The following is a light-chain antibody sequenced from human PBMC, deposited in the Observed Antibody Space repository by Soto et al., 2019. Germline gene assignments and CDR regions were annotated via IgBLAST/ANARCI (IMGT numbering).Light chain of an antibody. CDR1: QTISSSH. CDR2: GAS. J-gene: IGKJ1*01. CDR3: QQRSNWPRT. Sequence: IVLTQSPGTLSLSPGERATLSCRASQTISSSHLAWYQQKPGQAPRLLIYGASSRATDIPDRFSGSGSGTDFTLTISRLEPEDFAVYYCQQRSNWPRTFGQGTKVDIK. V-gene: IGKV3D-20*02.